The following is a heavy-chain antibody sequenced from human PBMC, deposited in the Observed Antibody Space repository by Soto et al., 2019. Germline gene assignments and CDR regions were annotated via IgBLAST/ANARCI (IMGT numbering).Heavy chain of an antibody. Sequence: QVQLVQSGAEVKRPGSSVKVSCTASGGTSSNYAISWVRQAPGQGLEWMGGLIPIFASADYAQDLQGRLTITADDSTSTAYMEQRRLRSEDTDVYDCAIGEDCGGDCSSVDYWGQGTLVTVSS. J-gene: IGHJ4*02. CDR2: LIPIFASA. D-gene: IGHD2-21*02. CDR3: AIGEDCGGDCSSVDY. CDR1: GGTSSNYA. V-gene: IGHV1-69*01.